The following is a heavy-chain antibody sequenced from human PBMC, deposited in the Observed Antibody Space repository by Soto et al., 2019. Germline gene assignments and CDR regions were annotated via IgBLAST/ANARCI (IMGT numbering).Heavy chain of an antibody. J-gene: IGHJ4*02. CDR2: IYHSGST. Sequence: TSETLSLTCAVSGGSISSSNWWSWIRQPPGKGLEWIGYIYHSGSTYYNPSLKSRVTISVDRSKNQFSLKLSSVTAADTAVYYCAREKGSSFSFDYWGQGTLVTVSS. D-gene: IGHD6-13*01. V-gene: IGHV4-30-2*01. CDR1: GGSISSSNW. CDR3: AREKGSSFSFDY.